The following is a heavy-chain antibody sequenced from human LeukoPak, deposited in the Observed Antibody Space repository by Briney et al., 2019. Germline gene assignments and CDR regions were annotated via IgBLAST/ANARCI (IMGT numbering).Heavy chain of an antibody. V-gene: IGHV1-46*01. CDR1: GYTFTSYY. CDR3: ARDGTAAGLYFDL. Sequence: ASVKVSCKASGYTFTSYYMHWVRQAPGQGLEWMGIINPSGGSTSYAQKFQGRVTMTRDTSTSTVYMELSSLRAEDTAVYYCARDGTAAGLYFDLWGQGTLVTVSS. CDR2: INPSGGST. D-gene: IGHD6-13*01. J-gene: IGHJ4*01.